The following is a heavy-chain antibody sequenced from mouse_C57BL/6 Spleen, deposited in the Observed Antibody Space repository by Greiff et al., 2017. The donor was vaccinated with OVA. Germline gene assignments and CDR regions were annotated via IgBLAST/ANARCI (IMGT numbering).Heavy chain of an antibody. Sequence: EVQLVESGGGLVQPKGSLKLSCAASGFTFNTYALHWVRQAPGKGLEWVARIRSKSSNYATYYADSVKDRSTISRDDSQSILYLQMNNLKTEDTAMYYCVRDRELGRSFDYWGQGTTLTVSS. CDR1: GFTFNTYA. J-gene: IGHJ2*01. V-gene: IGHV10-3*01. CDR3: VRDRELGRSFDY. D-gene: IGHD4-1*01. CDR2: IRSKSSNYAT.